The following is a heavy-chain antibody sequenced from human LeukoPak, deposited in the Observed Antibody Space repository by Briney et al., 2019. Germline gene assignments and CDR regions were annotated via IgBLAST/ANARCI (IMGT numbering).Heavy chain of an antibody. CDR3: ARAYCSTTSCYPGLFDY. CDR1: GGSFSGYY. CDR2: INHSGST. V-gene: IGHV4-34*01. Sequence: SETLSLTCAVYGGSFSGYYWSWIRQPPGKGLEWIGEINHSGSTNYNPSLKSRVTISVETSKNQFSLRLTSVTAADTAMYYCARAYCSTTSCYPGLFDYWGQGTLVTVSS. D-gene: IGHD2-2*01. J-gene: IGHJ4*02.